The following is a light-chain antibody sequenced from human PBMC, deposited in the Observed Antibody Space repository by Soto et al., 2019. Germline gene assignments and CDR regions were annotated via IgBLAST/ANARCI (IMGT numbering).Light chain of an antibody. V-gene: IGKV3-20*01. J-gene: IGKJ2*01. CDR3: QQYGSSPPDT. Sequence: EIVLTQSPGTLSLSPGERATLSCRASQSVSSSYLAWYQQKPGQAPRLLIYRASSRATGIPDRFSGSGSGTHFTLTISRLEPEDFAVYYCQQYGSSPPDTFGQGTKLEIK. CDR1: QSVSSSY. CDR2: RAS.